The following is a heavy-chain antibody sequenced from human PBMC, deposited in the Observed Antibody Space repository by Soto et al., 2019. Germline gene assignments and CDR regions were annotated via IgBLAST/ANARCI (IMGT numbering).Heavy chain of an antibody. CDR2: IKSKTDGGTT. D-gene: IGHD3-22*01. CDR3: TTDQERITMIVVVRKRGHYYYGMDV. Sequence: GGSLRLSCAASGFTFSNAWMNWVRQAPGKGLEWVGRIKSKTDGGTTDYAAPVKGRFTISRDDSKNTLYLQMNSLKTEDTAVYYCTTDQERITMIVVVRKRGHYYYGMDVWGQGTTVTVSS. J-gene: IGHJ6*02. CDR1: GFTFSNAW. V-gene: IGHV3-15*07.